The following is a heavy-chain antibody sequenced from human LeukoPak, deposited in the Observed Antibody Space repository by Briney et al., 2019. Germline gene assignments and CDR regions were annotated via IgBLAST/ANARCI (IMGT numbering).Heavy chain of an antibody. Sequence: QPGGSLRLSCAASGFTFSCYWMHWVRQAPGKGLVWVSHINSDGSTTNYADSVKGRFTISRDNAQSTVYLQMNSLRAEDTAVYYCAGDLTTGYWGQGTLVTVSS. CDR3: AGDLTTGY. CDR2: INSDGSTT. J-gene: IGHJ4*02. V-gene: IGHV3-74*01. CDR1: GFTFSCYW. D-gene: IGHD1-1*01.